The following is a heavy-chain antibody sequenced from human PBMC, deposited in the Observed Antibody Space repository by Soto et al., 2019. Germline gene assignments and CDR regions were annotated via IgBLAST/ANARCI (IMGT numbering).Heavy chain of an antibody. D-gene: IGHD3-10*01. CDR1: GFTVSSNY. CDR3: ARRGSLLWFGELFSTDYYGMDV. Sequence: GGSLRLSCAASGFTVSSNYMSWVRQAPGKGLEWVSVIYSGGSTYYADSVKGRFTISRDNSKNTLYLQMNSLRAGDTAVYYCARRGSLLWFGELFSTDYYGMDVWGQGTTVTVS. CDR2: IYSGGST. J-gene: IGHJ6*02. V-gene: IGHV3-66*01.